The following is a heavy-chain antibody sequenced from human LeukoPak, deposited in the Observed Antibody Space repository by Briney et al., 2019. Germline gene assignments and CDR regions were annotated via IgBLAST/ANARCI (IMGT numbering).Heavy chain of an antibody. J-gene: IGHJ4*02. CDR1: GFTFSTYS. Sequence: PGGSLRLSCAASGFTFSTYSMNWVRQAPGKGLEWVSSISSSSSYIYYADSVKGRFTISRDNAKNSLYLQMNSLRVEDTAVYYCASAGTSGSYSRVDYWGQGTLVTVSS. CDR3: ASAGTSGSYSRVDY. D-gene: IGHD3-10*01. CDR2: ISSSSSYI. V-gene: IGHV3-21*01.